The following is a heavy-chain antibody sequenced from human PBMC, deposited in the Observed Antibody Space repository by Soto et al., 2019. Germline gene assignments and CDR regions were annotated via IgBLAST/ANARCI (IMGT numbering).Heavy chain of an antibody. J-gene: IGHJ3*02. CDR3: ARARLRAVYAFDI. CDR2: IYYSGST. V-gene: IGHV4-31*03. CDR1: GGAVSSGAYY. D-gene: IGHD5-12*01. Sequence: QVQLQESDAGLVKASQTLSLTCTVSGGAVSSGAYYWTWIRQRPGKVLEWIGYIYYSGSTYYSPSIKSRLSISLDTSKNQFSLRLRSVTAADTAMYYCARARLRAVYAFDILGQGTMVTVSS.